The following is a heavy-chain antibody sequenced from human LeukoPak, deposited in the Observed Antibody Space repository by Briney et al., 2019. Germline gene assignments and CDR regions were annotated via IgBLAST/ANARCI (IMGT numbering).Heavy chain of an antibody. CDR3: ARDRGAAAGTFDY. J-gene: IGHJ4*02. CDR1: GFTFSSYA. Sequence: GGSLRLSCAASGFTFSSYAMSWVRQAPGKGLEWVSVIYSGGSTYYADSVKGRFTISRDNSKNTLYLQMNSLRAEDTAVYYCARDRGAAAGTFDYWGQGTLVTVSS. D-gene: IGHD6-13*01. CDR2: IYSGGST. V-gene: IGHV3-66*01.